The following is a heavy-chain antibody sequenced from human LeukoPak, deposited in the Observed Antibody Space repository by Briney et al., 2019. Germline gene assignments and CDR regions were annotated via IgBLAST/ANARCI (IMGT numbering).Heavy chain of an antibody. CDR1: GFTVSSNY. V-gene: IGHV3-11*01. D-gene: IGHD4-17*01. Sequence: GGSLRLSCAASGFTVSSNYMSWIRQAPGKGLEWVSYISSSGSTIYYADSVKGRFTISRDNAKNSLYLQMNSLRAEDTAVYYCARDHPDYGDYVGFDPWGQGTLVTVSS. J-gene: IGHJ5*02. CDR2: ISSSGSTI. CDR3: ARDHPDYGDYVGFDP.